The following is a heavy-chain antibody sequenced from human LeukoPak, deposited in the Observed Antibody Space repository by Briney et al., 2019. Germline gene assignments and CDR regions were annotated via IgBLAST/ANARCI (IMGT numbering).Heavy chain of an antibody. J-gene: IGHJ4*02. V-gene: IGHV3-48*02. Sequence: QPGGSLRLSCAASGFTFSTYSMSWVRQAPGKGLEWVSYISSSSSTIYYADSVKGRFTISRDNAKNSLYLQMNSLRDEDTAVYYCATEWYSSSSWGFRFPFDYWGQGTLVTVSS. D-gene: IGHD6-6*01. CDR1: GFTFSTYS. CDR2: ISSSSSTI. CDR3: ATEWYSSSSWGFRFPFDY.